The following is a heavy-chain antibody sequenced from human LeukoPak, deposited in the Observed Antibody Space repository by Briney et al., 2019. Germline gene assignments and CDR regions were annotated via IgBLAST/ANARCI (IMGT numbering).Heavy chain of an antibody. Sequence: GGSLRLSCAASGFTFADYAMHWVRQAPGKGLEWVSFVTGDGGTTDYADSMKGRINISRDNSKNSLYLQMNSLRTEDTALYYCAKDIRGYRYAHPDYWGQGTLVTVSP. J-gene: IGHJ4*02. V-gene: IGHV3-43*02. CDR3: AKDIRGYRYAHPDY. CDR1: GFTFADYA. D-gene: IGHD5-18*01. CDR2: VTGDGGTT.